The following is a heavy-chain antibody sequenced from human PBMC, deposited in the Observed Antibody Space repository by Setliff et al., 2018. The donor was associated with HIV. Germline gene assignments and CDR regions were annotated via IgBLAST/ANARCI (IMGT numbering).Heavy chain of an antibody. CDR2: IIPIFGTA. J-gene: IGHJ6*03. D-gene: IGHD3-3*01. V-gene: IGHV1-69*13. CDR3: ARGEKRFLEWLPLDYYYYYYMDV. Sequence: EASVQVSCKASGGTFSGYAISWVRQAPGQGLELMGGIIPIFGTANYAQKFQGRVTITADESTSTAYMELSSLRSEDTAVYYCARGEKRFLEWLPLDYYYYYYMDVWGKGITVTVSS. CDR1: GGTFSGYA.